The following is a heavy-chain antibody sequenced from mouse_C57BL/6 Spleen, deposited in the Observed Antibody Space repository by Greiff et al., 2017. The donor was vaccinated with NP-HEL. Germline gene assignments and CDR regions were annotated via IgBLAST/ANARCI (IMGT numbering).Heavy chain of an antibody. CDR1: GYSFTSYY. CDR3: ASAYYSNQPVYYYAMDY. J-gene: IGHJ4*01. V-gene: IGHV1-66*01. Sequence: LVESGPELVKPGASVKISCKASGYSFTSYYIHWVKQRPGQGLEWIGWIYPGSGNTKYNEKFKGKATLTADTSSSTAYMQLSSLTSEDSAVYYCASAYYSNQPVYYYAMDYWGQGTSVTVSS. CDR2: IYPGSGNT. D-gene: IGHD2-5*01.